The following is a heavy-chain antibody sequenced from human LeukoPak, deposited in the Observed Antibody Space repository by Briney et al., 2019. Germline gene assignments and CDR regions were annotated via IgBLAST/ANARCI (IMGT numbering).Heavy chain of an antibody. CDR1: GFNFSNSA. V-gene: IGHV3-23*01. D-gene: IGHD3-3*01. J-gene: IGHJ3*02. Sequence: GGSLRLSCAASGFNFSNSAMTWVRQAPGKGLEWVSIISSSGGSTYYADSVKGRFPISRDISKNTLYLQMNSLRAEDTAGYYCAKTGIRSGTVFDIWGQGTMVTVSS. CDR2: ISSSGGST. CDR3: AKTGIRSGTVFDI.